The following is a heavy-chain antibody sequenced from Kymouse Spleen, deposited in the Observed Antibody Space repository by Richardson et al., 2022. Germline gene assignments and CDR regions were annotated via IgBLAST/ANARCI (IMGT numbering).Heavy chain of an antibody. V-gene: IGHV4-34*01. Sequence: QVQLQQWGAGLLKPSETLSLTCAVYGGSFSGYYWSWIRQPPGKGLEWIGEINHSGSTNYNPSLKSRVTISVDTSKNQFSLKLSSVTAADTAVYYCARDDFWSGYDAFDIWGQGTMVTVSS. D-gene: IGHD3-3*01. CDR3: ARDDFWSGYDAFDI. CDR2: INHSGST. J-gene: IGHJ3*02. CDR1: GGSFSGYY.